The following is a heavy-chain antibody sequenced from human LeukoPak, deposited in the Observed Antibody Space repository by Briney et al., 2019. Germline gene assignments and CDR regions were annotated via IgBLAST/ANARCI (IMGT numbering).Heavy chain of an antibody. CDR3: AKDHIPAATLDAFDI. Sequence: GGSLRLSCAASGFTFSGYSMNWVRQAPGKGLEWVSAISGSSDAIYYADSVEGRFTISRDNSKNTLYLQMNSLRAEDTAVYYCAKDHIPAATLDAFDIWGQGTMVTVPS. V-gene: IGHV3-21*01. CDR2: ISGSSDAI. J-gene: IGHJ3*02. CDR1: GFTFSGYS. D-gene: IGHD2-2*01.